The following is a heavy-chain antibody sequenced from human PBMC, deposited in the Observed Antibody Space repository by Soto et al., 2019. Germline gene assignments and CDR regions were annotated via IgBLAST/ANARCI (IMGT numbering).Heavy chain of an antibody. V-gene: IGHV3-30*03. D-gene: IGHD6-19*01. CDR3: AIYSSGWYPLDY. J-gene: IGHJ4*02. CDR1: GFTFSSYG. Sequence: QVQLVESGGGVVQPGRSLRLSCAASGFTFSSYGMHWVRQAPGKWLEWVAVISYDGSNKYYADSVKGRFTISRDNSKNTLYLQMNILRAEDTAVYYCAIYSSGWYPLDYWGQGTLVTVSS. CDR2: ISYDGSNK.